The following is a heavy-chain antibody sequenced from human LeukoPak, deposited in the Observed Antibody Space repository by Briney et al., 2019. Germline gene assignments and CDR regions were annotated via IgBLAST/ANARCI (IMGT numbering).Heavy chain of an antibody. Sequence: ASVKVSCKASGYAFTSYGISWVRQAPGQGLEWMGWISAYNGNTNYARKLQGRVTMTTDTSTSTAYMELRSLRSDDTAVYYCAREPEGYSYGYGDAFDIWGQGTMVTVSS. D-gene: IGHD5-18*01. CDR2: ISAYNGNT. CDR1: GYAFTSYG. V-gene: IGHV1-18*01. J-gene: IGHJ3*02. CDR3: AREPEGYSYGYGDAFDI.